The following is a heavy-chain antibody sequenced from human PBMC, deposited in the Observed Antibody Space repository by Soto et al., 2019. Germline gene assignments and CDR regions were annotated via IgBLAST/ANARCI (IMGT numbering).Heavy chain of an antibody. CDR3: VRELHGYGPFDY. V-gene: IGHV3-7*01. CDR2: IKLDGREK. D-gene: IGHD1-1*01. CDR1: GFIFRRYW. J-gene: IGHJ4*02. Sequence: PGGSLRLSCSASGFIFRRYWMACVRQAPGKGLEWVATIKLDGREKNYLDSVQGRFTISRDDAENSMSLQMSSLRGEDTAVYFCVRELHGYGPFDYWGPGPPLTVSS.